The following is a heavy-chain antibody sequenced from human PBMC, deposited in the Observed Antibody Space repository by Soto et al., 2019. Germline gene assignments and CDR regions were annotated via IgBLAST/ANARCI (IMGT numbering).Heavy chain of an antibody. CDR2: IYYSGST. D-gene: IGHD3-22*01. J-gene: IGHJ3*02. CDR3: ARYDNSGSHGFDI. V-gene: IGHV4-31*03. CDR1: GGSISSGGYY. Sequence: QVQLQESGPGLVKPSQTLSLTCTVSGGSISSGGYYWSWTRQHPGKGLEWIGYIYYSGSTYCNPSLKSRVTISVDTSKNQFSLKLSSVTAADTAVYYCARYDNSGSHGFDIWGQGTMVTVSS.